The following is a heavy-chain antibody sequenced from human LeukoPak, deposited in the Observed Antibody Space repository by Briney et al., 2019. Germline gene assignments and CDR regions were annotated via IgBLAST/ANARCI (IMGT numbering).Heavy chain of an antibody. CDR2: INAGNGNT. J-gene: IGHJ4*02. D-gene: IGHD3-10*01. CDR3: AREGEYYGSGSPSDY. V-gene: IGHV1-3*01. CDR1: GYTFTSYA. Sequence: ASVKVSCKASGYTFTSYAMHWVRQAPGQRLEWMGWINAGNGNTKYSQKFQGRVTITRDTSASTAYMELSSLRSEDTAVYYCAREGEYYGSGSPSDYWGQGTLVTVSS.